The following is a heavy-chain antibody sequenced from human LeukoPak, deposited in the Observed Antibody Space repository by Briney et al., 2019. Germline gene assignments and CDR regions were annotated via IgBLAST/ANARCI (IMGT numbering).Heavy chain of an antibody. D-gene: IGHD2-15*01. CDR3: ARDVLDSGGYLNPSQY. J-gene: IGHJ4*02. Sequence: GGSLRLSCAASGFALSNNYMSWVRQAPGKGLEWVSVIYSGGSTYYADSVKGRFTISRDTSRNTLYLQMNSLRVEDTAVYYCARDVLDSGGYLNPSQYWGQGTLVTVSS. V-gene: IGHV3-53*01. CDR2: IYSGGST. CDR1: GFALSNNY.